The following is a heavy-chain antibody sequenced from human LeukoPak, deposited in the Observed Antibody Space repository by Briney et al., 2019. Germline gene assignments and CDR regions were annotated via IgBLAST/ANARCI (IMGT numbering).Heavy chain of an antibody. CDR1: GFTFSSYS. Sequence: GGSLRLSCAASGFTFSSYSMNWVRQAPGKGLEWVSSISSSSSYIYYADSVKGRFTISRDNAKNSLYLQMNSLRAEDAAVYYCVRAKDYRGAFDIWGQGTMVTVSS. D-gene: IGHD4-11*01. CDR2: ISSSSSYI. CDR3: VRAKDYRGAFDI. J-gene: IGHJ3*02. V-gene: IGHV3-21*01.